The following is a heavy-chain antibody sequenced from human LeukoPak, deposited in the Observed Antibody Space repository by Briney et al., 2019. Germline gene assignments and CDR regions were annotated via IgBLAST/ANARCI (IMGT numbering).Heavy chain of an antibody. CDR2: ISSSSSYI. Sequence: GGSLRLSCAASGLTFSSYSMNWVRQAPGKGLEWVSSISSSSSYIYYADSVKGRFTISRDNAKNSLYLQMNSLRAEDTAVYYCARGVAVAGNYYWGQGTLVTVSS. J-gene: IGHJ4*02. V-gene: IGHV3-21*01. D-gene: IGHD6-19*01. CDR3: ARGVAVAGNYY. CDR1: GLTFSSYS.